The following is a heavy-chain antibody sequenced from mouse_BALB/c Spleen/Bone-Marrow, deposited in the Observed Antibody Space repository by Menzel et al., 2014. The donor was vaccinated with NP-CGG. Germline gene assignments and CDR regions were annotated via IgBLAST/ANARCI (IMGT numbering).Heavy chain of an antibody. CDR3: AVLDGYYERSD. J-gene: IGHJ3*01. Sequence: EVKLVESGGGLVKPGGSLKLSCAASGFTFSNYAMSWVRQTPEKRLEWVASISSGGSHTYYLDSVRGRFTISRDNAKYSLYLQMSSLRAEDTAMYYCAVLDGYYERSDRGQGTLVTVSA. V-gene: IGHV5-9-1*01. CDR2: ISSGGSHT. D-gene: IGHD2-3*01. CDR1: GFTFSNYA.